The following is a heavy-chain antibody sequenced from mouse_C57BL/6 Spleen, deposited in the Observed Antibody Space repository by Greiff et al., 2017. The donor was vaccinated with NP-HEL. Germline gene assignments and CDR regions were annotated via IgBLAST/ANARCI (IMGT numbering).Heavy chain of an antibody. V-gene: IGHV1-15*01. CDR1: GYTFTDYE. D-gene: IGHD2-1*01. CDR3: TRWGNYVGWFAY. J-gene: IGHJ3*01. Sequence: VKLMESGAELVRPGASVTLSCKASGYTFTDYEMHWVKQTPVHGLEWIGAIDPETGGTAYNQKFKGKAILTADKSSSTAYMELRSLTSEDSAVYYCTRWGNYVGWFAYWGQGTLVTVSA. CDR2: IDPETGGT.